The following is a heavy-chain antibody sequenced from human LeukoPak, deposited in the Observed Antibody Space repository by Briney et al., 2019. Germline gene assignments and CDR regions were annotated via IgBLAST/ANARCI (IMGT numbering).Heavy chain of an antibody. Sequence: ASVKVSCKVSGYTLTELSMHWVRLAHGQGLGRMGGIDPEDGETIYAQQFQGRVTMTEDTSTDTAYLELSSLRSEDTAVYYCETGYSYGYYAFDIWGQGTMVSVS. CDR3: ETGYSYGYYAFDI. CDR1: GYTLTELS. V-gene: IGHV1-24*01. CDR2: IDPEDGET. D-gene: IGHD5-18*01. J-gene: IGHJ3*02.